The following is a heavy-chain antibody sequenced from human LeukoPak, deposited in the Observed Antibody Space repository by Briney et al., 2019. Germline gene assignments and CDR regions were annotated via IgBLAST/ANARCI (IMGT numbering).Heavy chain of an antibody. CDR1: GFTVSTNY. J-gene: IGHJ6*03. V-gene: IGHV3-21*01. CDR2: ISSSSSYI. D-gene: IGHD6-19*01. Sequence: GGSLRLSCAASGFTVSTNYMSWVRQAPGKGLEWVSSISSSSSYIYYADSVKGRFTISRDNAKNSLYLQMNSLRAEDTAVYYCARDSSGWYGYDYYYMDVWGKGTTVTVSS. CDR3: ARDSSGWYGYDYYYMDV.